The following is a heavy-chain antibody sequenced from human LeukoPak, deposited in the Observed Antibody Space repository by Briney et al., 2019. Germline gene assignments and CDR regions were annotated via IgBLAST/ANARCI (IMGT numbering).Heavy chain of an antibody. Sequence: GGSLRLSCGASGFTFSSYWMHWVRQAPGKGLVWVSRINTDGSSTNYADSVKGRFTISRDNAKNTLHLQMNSLRAEDTAVYYCARSHTGTYLFDYWGQGALVTVSS. D-gene: IGHD1-26*01. V-gene: IGHV3-74*01. J-gene: IGHJ4*02. CDR1: GFTFSSYW. CDR3: ARSHTGTYLFDY. CDR2: INTDGSST.